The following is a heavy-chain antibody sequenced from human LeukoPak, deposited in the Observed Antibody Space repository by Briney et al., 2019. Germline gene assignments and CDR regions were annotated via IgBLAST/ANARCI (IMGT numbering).Heavy chain of an antibody. D-gene: IGHD4-17*01. V-gene: IGHV3-9*01. Sequence: GGSLRLSCAASGFTFDDYAMHWVRQAPGKGLEWVSGISWNSGSIGYADSVKGRFTISRDNAKNSLYLQMNSLRAEDTALYYCAKDAQILYGDYALRIYGGMDSWGQGTLVTVSS. CDR3: AKDAQILYGDYALRIYGGMDS. J-gene: IGHJ4*02. CDR2: ISWNSGSI. CDR1: GFTFDDYA.